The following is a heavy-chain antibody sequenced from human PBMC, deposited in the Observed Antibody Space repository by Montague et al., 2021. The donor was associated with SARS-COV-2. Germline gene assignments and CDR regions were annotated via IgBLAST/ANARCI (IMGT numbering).Heavy chain of an antibody. CDR2: INHSEST. CDR1: GGSFSGYY. Sequence: SETLSLTCAVYGGSFSGYYWSWIRQPPGKGLGWIGEINHSESTNYNPSLKSRVTISVDTSKNQFSLNLSSVTAADTAVYYCARARAAYILTGYYFDYWGQGTLVTVSS. J-gene: IGHJ4*02. V-gene: IGHV4-34*01. CDR3: ARARAAYILTGYYFDY. D-gene: IGHD3-9*01.